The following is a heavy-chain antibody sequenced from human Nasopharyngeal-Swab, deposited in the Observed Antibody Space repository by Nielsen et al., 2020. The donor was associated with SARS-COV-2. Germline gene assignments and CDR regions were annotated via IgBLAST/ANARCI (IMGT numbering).Heavy chain of an antibody. CDR3: AADIVVLPAVNLGDYYALDV. Sequence: GSLKISCAASGFTFSSYAMHWVRQAPGKGLEWVALIWYIGDNKYYADSVKGRFTISRDNSKNTLYLQMNSLRAEDTAVYYCAADIVVLPAVNLGDYYALDVWGPGTTVTVSS. V-gene: IGHV3-33*01. J-gene: IGHJ6*02. D-gene: IGHD2-2*01. CDR1: GFTFSSYA. CDR2: IWYIGDNK.